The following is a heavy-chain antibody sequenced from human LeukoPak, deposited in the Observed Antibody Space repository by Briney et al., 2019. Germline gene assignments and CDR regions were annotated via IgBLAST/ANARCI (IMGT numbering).Heavy chain of an antibody. CDR1: GGSFSGYY. J-gene: IGHJ5*02. CDR2: INHSGST. Sequence: SETLSLTCAVYGGSFSGYYWSWIRQPPGKGLEWIGEINHSGSTNYNPSLESRVTISVDTSKNQFSLKLSSVTAADTAVYYCARGARGYCSSTSCYSWFDPWGQGTLVTVSS. D-gene: IGHD2-2*01. CDR3: ARGARGYCSSTSCYSWFDP. V-gene: IGHV4-34*01.